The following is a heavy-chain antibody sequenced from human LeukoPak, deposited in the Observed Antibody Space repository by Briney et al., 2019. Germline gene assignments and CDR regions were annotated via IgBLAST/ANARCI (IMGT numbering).Heavy chain of an antibody. Sequence: PSETLSLTCAVYGGSFSGYYWSWIRQPPGKGLEWIGEINHSGSTNYNPSLKSRVTISVDTSKNQFSLKLSSVTAADTAVYYCARLRPSYDSSGYLPRYYDYWGQGTLVTVSS. CDR2: INHSGST. CDR1: GGSFSGYY. V-gene: IGHV4-34*01. J-gene: IGHJ4*02. D-gene: IGHD3-22*01. CDR3: ARLRPSYDSSGYLPRYYDY.